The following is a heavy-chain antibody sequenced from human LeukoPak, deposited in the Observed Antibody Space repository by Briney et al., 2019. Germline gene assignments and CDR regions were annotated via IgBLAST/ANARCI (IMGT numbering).Heavy chain of an antibody. V-gene: IGHV6-1*01. CDR2: TYYMSNWYN. J-gene: IGHJ4*02. CDR3: ARDRQWLVREGDYYFDY. D-gene: IGHD6-19*01. Sequence: SQTLSLTCAISGDSVSSNTAAWNWIRQSPSRGLEWLGRTYYMSNWYNEYAASVKSRITINPDTSKNQFSLQLNSVTPEDTAVYYCARDRQWLVREGDYYFDYWGQGTLVTVSS. CDR1: GDSVSSNTAA.